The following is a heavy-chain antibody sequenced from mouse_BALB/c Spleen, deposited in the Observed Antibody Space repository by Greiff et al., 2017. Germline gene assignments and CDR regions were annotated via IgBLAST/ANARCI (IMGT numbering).Heavy chain of an antibody. CDR3: ASHYYGSSEAWFAY. Sequence: EVMLVESGGGLVKPGGSLKLSCAASGFTFSDYYMYWVRQTPEKRLEWVATISDGGSYTYYPDSVKGRFTISRDNAKNNLYLQMSSLKSEDTAMYYCASHYYGSSEAWFAYWGQGTLVTVSA. V-gene: IGHV5-4*02. CDR2: ISDGGSYT. D-gene: IGHD1-1*01. J-gene: IGHJ3*01. CDR1: GFTFSDYY.